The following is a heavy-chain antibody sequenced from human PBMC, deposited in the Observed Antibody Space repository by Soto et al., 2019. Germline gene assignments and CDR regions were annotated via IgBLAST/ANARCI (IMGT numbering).Heavy chain of an antibody. CDR3: AHRMGKYNSWNGGYFDL. Sequence: GSGPTLVNPTQTLTLTCTFSGFSLNTGGVGVGWIRQPPGKALEWLAVIFWDDDKRYSPSLKSRLTIFKDTSKNQVVLLMTNMDPVDTATYYFAHRMGKYNSWNGGYFDLWGQGIPVTVSS. CDR2: IFWDDDK. CDR1: GFSLNTGGVG. V-gene: IGHV2-5*02. J-gene: IGHJ4*02. D-gene: IGHD3-3*01.